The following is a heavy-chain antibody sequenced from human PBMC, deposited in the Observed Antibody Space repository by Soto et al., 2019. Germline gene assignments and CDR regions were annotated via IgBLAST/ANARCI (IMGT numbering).Heavy chain of an antibody. CDR2: ISSSGSTI. Sequence: GGSLRLSCAASRFTFSSYSMHWVRQAPGKGLESLANISSSGSTIYYADSVKGRFTISRDNAKNSLYLQMNSLRDEDTAVYYCARDRDFWSGLFPPPLYYYGMDVWGQGTTVTVSS. CDR1: RFTFSSYS. CDR3: ARDRDFWSGLFPPPLYYYGMDV. J-gene: IGHJ6*02. V-gene: IGHV3-48*02. D-gene: IGHD3-3*01.